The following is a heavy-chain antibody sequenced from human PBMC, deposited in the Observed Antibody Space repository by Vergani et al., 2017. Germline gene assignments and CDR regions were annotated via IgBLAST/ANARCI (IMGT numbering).Heavy chain of an antibody. CDR3: ARGRRGCSSTSCYKYYFDY. V-gene: IGHV1-8*01. D-gene: IGHD2-2*01. J-gene: IGHJ4*02. CDR2: MNPNSGNT. CDR1: GYTFTSYD. Sequence: QVQLVQSGAEVKKPGASVKVSCKASGYTFTSYDINWVRQATGQGLEWMGWMNPNSGNTGYAQKFKGRVTMTRNTSISTAYMELSSLRSEDTAVYYCARGRRGCSSTSCYKYYFDYWGQGTLVTVSS.